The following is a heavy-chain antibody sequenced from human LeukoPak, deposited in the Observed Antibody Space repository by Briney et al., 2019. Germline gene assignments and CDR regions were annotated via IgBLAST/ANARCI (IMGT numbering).Heavy chain of an antibody. D-gene: IGHD2-15*01. J-gene: IGHJ6*03. CDR3: AKRFRYCSGGSCYAGTGANYYYYYMDV. V-gene: IGHV3-7*01. CDR1: GFSPTSDW. CDR2: IKQEGNEK. Sequence: GGSLRLSCAPSGFSPTSDWMSWVRHAPGEGRGWVANIKQEGNEKNYVDSVKGRFTISRDNVKNSLYMQMNSLRAEDTAVYYCAKRFRYCSGGSCYAGTGANYYYYYMDVWGKGPTVTVSS.